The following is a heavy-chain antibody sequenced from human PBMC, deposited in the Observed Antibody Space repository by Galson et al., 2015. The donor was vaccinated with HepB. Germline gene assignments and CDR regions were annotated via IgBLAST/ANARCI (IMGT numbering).Heavy chain of an antibody. J-gene: IGHJ3*02. CDR2: IDWDDDK. CDR1: GFSLSTSGMC. Sequence: PALVKPTQTLTLTCTFSGFSLSTSGMCVSWIRQPPGKALEWLARIDWDDDKYYSTSLKTRLTISKDTSKNQVVLTMTNMDPVDTATYYCARNGISSPGSGSYSRVPTTDAFDIWGQGTMVTVSS. V-gene: IGHV2-70*11. CDR3: ARNGISSPGSGSYSRVPTTDAFDI. D-gene: IGHD3-10*01.